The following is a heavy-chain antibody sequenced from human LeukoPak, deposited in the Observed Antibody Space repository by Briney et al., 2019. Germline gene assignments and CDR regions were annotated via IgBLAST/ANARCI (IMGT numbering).Heavy chain of an antibody. CDR1: GGSISSSSYY. CDR3: ARDGDSSGWYFDS. J-gene: IGHJ4*02. Sequence: PSQTLSLTCTVSGGSISSSSYYWGWIRQPPGKGLEWIGSIYYSGSTYYNPSLKSRVPISVDPSKNQFSLKLSSVTAAATAVYYCARDGDSSGWYFDSWGQGTLVTVSS. D-gene: IGHD6-19*01. CDR2: IYYSGST. V-gene: IGHV4-39*07.